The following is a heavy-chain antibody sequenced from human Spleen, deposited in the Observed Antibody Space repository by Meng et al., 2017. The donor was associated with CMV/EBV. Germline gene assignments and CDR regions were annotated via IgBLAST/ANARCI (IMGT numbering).Heavy chain of an antibody. J-gene: IGHJ4*02. CDR1: GFNFANYA. D-gene: IGHD6-19*01. CDR2: ITPGVRT. Sequence: GGSLRLSCAASGFNFANYAMTWVRQAPGKGLEWVSTITPGVRTHYADSVKGRFTISRDISKDILYLQMHSLRAEDTAVYYCAKDHVAVTGIGPLFDSWGQGTLVTVS. CDR3: AKDHVAVTGIGPLFDS. V-gene: IGHV3-23*01.